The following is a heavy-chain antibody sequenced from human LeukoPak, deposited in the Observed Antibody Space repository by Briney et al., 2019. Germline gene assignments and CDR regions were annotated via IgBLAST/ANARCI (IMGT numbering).Heavy chain of an antibody. V-gene: IGHV4-4*07. CDR2: IYTSGST. Sequence: SETLSLTCTVSGGSISSYYWSWIRQPAGKGLEWIGRIYTSGSTNYNPSLKSRVTMSVDTSKNQFSLKLSSVTAADTAVYYCARDHKATIRGVQETWGQGTLVTVSP. CDR3: ARDHKATIRGVQET. CDR1: GGSISSYY. D-gene: IGHD5-12*01. J-gene: IGHJ5*02.